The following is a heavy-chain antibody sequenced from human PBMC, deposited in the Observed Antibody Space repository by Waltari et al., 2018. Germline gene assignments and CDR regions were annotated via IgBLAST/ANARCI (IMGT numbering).Heavy chain of an antibody. J-gene: IGHJ4*02. CDR1: GFHFSTYV. Sequence: EVQLLESGGGLVQPGGSLSLSCAASGFHFSTYVMTWVRQAPGKGLEWVSSISDAGGIINYADSVKGRFTISRDKAKNTLYLQMNNLRAEDTAVYYCARGSGVDYWGQGTLVTISS. CDR2: ISDAGGII. CDR3: ARGSGVDY. V-gene: IGHV3-23*01. D-gene: IGHD7-27*01.